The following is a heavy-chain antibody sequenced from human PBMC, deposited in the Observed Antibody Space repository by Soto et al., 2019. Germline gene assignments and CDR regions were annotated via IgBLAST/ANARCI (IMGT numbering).Heavy chain of an antibody. Sequence: GGSLRLSCAASGFTFGSYAMSWVRQAPGKGLEWVSAISGSGGSTYYADSVKGRFTISRDNSKNTLYLQMNSLRAEDTAVYYCAKDQALRYFDWLLVNYGMDVWGQGTTVTVSS. CDR2: ISGSGGST. D-gene: IGHD3-9*01. J-gene: IGHJ6*02. CDR1: GFTFGSYA. CDR3: AKDQALRYFDWLLVNYGMDV. V-gene: IGHV3-23*01.